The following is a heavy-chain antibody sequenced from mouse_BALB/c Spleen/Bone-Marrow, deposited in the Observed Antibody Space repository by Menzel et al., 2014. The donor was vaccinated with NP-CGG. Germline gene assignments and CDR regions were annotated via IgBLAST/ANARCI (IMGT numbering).Heavy chain of an antibody. CDR1: GYTVTSYW. CDR2: IDPSDSET. V-gene: IGHV1-69*02. J-gene: IGHJ1*01. Sequence: VQLQQSGAELVKPGAPVKLSCKASGYTVTSYWMNWVKQRPGRGPEWIGRIDPSDSETHYNQKFKDKATLTVDKSSSTAYIQLSSLTSEDSAVYYCARSHGYYPYWYFDVWGAGTTVTVSS. D-gene: IGHD2-3*01. CDR3: ARSHGYYPYWYFDV.